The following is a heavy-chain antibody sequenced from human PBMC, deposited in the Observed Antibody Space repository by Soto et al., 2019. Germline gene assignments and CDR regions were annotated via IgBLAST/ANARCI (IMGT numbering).Heavy chain of an antibody. CDR1: GSTLDQYR. D-gene: IGHD2-21*01. J-gene: IGHJ6*02. CDR2: INSDGTIS. V-gene: IGHV3-74*01. Sequence: SGSTLDQYRMNWVRQAPGKGPEWLSGINSDGTISSYADSGKGRFTISRDNARNTLSLQMNSLRADDTAVYYCARLSGDHSAFFSYGMDAWGQGTTVTVS. CDR3: ARLSGDHSAFFSYGMDA.